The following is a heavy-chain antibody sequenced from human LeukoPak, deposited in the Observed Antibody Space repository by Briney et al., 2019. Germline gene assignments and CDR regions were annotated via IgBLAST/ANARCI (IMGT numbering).Heavy chain of an antibody. V-gene: IGHV3-13*04. D-gene: IGHD4-17*01. Sequence: GGSLRLSCVASGFTFSSYDMHWVRQGTGKGLEWVSAIGTAGDTYYPGSVKGRFTTSRENAKNSLYLQMNSLRVEDTAVYYCATATSLDYGDYFFHHWGQGTLVTVSS. J-gene: IGHJ1*01. CDR3: ATATSLDYGDYFFHH. CDR1: GFTFSSYD. CDR2: IGTAGDT.